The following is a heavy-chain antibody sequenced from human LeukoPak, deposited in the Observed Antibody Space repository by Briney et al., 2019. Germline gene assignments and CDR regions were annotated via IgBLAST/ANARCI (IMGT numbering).Heavy chain of an antibody. J-gene: IGHJ4*02. Sequence: DPSETLSLTCTVSGGSMSPYHWGWIRQPPGKGLEWTGYIYYSGSTDHNPSLKSRVTISVDASKNQFSLKLTSVTAADTAVYYCVRHTTSGWYQVVYWGQGTLVTVSS. CDR3: VRHTTSGWYQVVY. CDR2: IYYSGST. CDR1: GGSMSPYH. V-gene: IGHV4-59*01. D-gene: IGHD6-19*01.